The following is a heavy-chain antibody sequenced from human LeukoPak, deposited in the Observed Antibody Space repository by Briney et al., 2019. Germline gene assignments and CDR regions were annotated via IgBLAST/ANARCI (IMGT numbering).Heavy chain of an antibody. D-gene: IGHD6-6*01. Sequence: PGGSLRLSCAASGFTVSSNYMSWVRQAPGKGLEWVSVIYSGGSTYHADSVKGRFTISRDNSKNTLYLQMNSLRAEDTAVYYCASLMSIAARPNYFDYWGQGTLVTVSS. CDR1: GFTVSSNY. CDR2: IYSGGST. J-gene: IGHJ4*02. V-gene: IGHV3-66*02. CDR3: ASLMSIAARPNYFDY.